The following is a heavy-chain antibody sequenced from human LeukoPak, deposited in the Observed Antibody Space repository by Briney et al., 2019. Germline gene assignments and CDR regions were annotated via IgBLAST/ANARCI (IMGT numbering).Heavy chain of an antibody. CDR2: ISGGSDGT. J-gene: IGHJ4*02. V-gene: IGHV3-23*01. CDR3: AKGSSGYIYGDY. Sequence: PGGSLILSCAASGFTFINYAMSWVRQAPGMGLEWVSGISGGSDGTYYADSVKGRFTISRDNSKNTLYLQMNSLRAEDTAIYYCAKGSSGYIYGDYWGQGTLVTVSS. CDR1: GFTFINYA. D-gene: IGHD5-18*01.